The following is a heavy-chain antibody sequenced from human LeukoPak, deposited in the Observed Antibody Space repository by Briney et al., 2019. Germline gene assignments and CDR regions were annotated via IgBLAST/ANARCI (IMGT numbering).Heavy chain of an antibody. CDR3: ARDLSGVFDY. Sequence: GGSLRLSCAASGFTFSSYAMSWVRQAPGKGPEWVSAISGSGGSTYYADSVKGRSTISRDNSKNTLYLQMNSLRAEDTAVYYCARDLSGVFDYWGQGTLVTVSS. J-gene: IGHJ4*02. D-gene: IGHD6-25*01. V-gene: IGHV3-23*01. CDR1: GFTFSSYA. CDR2: ISGSGGST.